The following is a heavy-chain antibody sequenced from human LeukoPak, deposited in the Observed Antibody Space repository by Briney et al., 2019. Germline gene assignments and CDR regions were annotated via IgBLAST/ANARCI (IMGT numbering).Heavy chain of an antibody. D-gene: IGHD4-23*01. CDR2: IWYDGSNE. CDR3: ARDHSYGGKIPLFDY. CDR1: GFISSSYG. V-gene: IGHV3-33*01. Sequence: GRSLRLSCAASGFISSSYGMHWVRQAPGKGLEWVAVIWYDGSNEYYADSVKGRFTISRDNSKNTLYLQMNSLRAEDTAVYYCARDHSYGGKIPLFDYWGQGTLVTVSS. J-gene: IGHJ4*02.